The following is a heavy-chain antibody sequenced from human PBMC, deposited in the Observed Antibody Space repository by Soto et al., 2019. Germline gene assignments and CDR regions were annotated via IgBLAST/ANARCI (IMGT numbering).Heavy chain of an antibody. Sequence: GGSLRLSCAASGFTFSSYSMNWVRQAPGKGLEWVSSISSSSSYIYYADSVKGRFTISRDNAKNSLYLQMNSLRAEDTAVYYCARTLTVTRSWFDPWGRGTLVTVSS. CDR3: ARTLTVTRSWFDP. V-gene: IGHV3-21*01. D-gene: IGHD4-4*01. CDR1: GFTFSSYS. CDR2: ISSSSSYI. J-gene: IGHJ5*02.